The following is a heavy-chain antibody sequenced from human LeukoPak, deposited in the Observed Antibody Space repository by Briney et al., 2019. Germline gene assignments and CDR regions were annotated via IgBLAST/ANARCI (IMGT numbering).Heavy chain of an antibody. Sequence: SETLSLTCTVSGGSISSYYWSWIRQPAGKGLEWIGRICTSGSTNYNPSLKSRVTVSVDTSKNQFSLKLSSVTAADTAVYYCARDMWLEVFDYWGQGTLVTVSS. CDR2: ICTSGST. J-gene: IGHJ4*02. D-gene: IGHD6-19*01. V-gene: IGHV4-4*07. CDR1: GGSISSYY. CDR3: ARDMWLEVFDY.